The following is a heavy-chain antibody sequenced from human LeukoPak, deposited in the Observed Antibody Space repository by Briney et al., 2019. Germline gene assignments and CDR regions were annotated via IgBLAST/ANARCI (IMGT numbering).Heavy chain of an antibody. CDR1: GGSISSGGYY. CDR2: IYYSGST. V-gene: IGHV4-31*03. CDR3: ARGSGCSSTSCYTYWFDH. Sequence: SQTLSLTCTVSGGSISSGGYYWSWIRQHPGKGLEWIGYIYYSGSTYYNPSLKSRVTISVDTSKNQFSLKLSSVTAADTAVYYCARGSGCSSTSCYTYWFDHWGQGTLVTVSS. J-gene: IGHJ5*02. D-gene: IGHD2-2*02.